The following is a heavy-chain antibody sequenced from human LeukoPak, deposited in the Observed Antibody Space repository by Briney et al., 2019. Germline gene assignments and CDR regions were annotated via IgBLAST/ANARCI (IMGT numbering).Heavy chain of an antibody. D-gene: IGHD4-17*01. CDR2: IYYSGST. CDR1: GGSISSHY. CDR3: ASCNYGGYIFDY. Sequence: SEALSLTCTVSGGSISSHYWSWIRQPPGKGLEWIGYIYYSGSTNYNPSLKSRVTISVDTSKNQFSLKLSSVTAADTAVYYCASCNYGGYIFDYWGQGALVTASS. V-gene: IGHV4-59*11. J-gene: IGHJ4*02.